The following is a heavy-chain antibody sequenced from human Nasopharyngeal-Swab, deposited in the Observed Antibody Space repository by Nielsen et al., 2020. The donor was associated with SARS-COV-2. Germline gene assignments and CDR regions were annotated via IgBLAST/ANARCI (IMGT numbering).Heavy chain of an antibody. V-gene: IGHV6-1*01. Sequence: QIPSLTRAISGDSVSSSSAAWNWIRQSPSRGLEWLGRTYYRSKWYNDYAVSVKSRITINPDTSKNQFSLHLNSVTPEDTAVYYCARARGAYGDYYYYYYTDVWGKGTTVTVSS. D-gene: IGHD4-17*01. CDR1: GDSVSSSSAA. J-gene: IGHJ6*03. CDR3: ARARGAYGDYYYYYYTDV. CDR2: TYYRSKWYN.